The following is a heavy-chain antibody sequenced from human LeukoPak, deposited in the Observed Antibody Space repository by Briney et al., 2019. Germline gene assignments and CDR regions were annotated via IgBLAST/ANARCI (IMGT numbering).Heavy chain of an antibody. J-gene: IGHJ4*02. CDR1: GFTFSSYS. V-gene: IGHV3-21*01. CDR2: ISSSSSYI. D-gene: IGHD4-23*01. Sequence: GRSLRLSCAASGFTFSSYSMNWVRQAPGKGLEWVSSISSSSSYIYYADSVKGRFTISRDNAKNSLYLQMNSLRAEDTAVYYCARSNGGNSNCDYWGQGTLVTVSS. CDR3: ARSNGGNSNCDY.